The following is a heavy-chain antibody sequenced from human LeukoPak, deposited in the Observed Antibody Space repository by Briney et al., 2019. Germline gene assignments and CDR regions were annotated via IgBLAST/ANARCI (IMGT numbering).Heavy chain of an antibody. CDR3: VREYREVPRYDFWSGYYRGHFDY. D-gene: IGHD3-3*01. CDR1: GFTFSSYW. J-gene: IGHJ4*02. Sequence: GGSLRLSCAASGFTFSSYWMSWVRQAPGKGLEWVANIKQDGSEKYYVDSVKGRFTISRDNAKNSLYLQMNSLRAEDTAVYYCVREYREVPRYDFWSGYYRGHFDYWGQGTLVTVSS. V-gene: IGHV3-7*03. CDR2: IKQDGSEK.